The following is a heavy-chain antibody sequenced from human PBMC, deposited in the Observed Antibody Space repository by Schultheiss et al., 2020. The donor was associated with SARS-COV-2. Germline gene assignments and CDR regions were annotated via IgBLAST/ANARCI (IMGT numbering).Heavy chain of an antibody. V-gene: IGHV3-23*01. J-gene: IGHJ4*02. Sequence: GGSLRLSCAASGFTFSSYSMNWVRQAPGKGLEWVSAISGSGGSTYYADSVKGRFTISRDNSKNTLYLQMNSLRAEDTAVYYCAKDRRRAFYSSDFDYWGQGTLVTVSS. CDR2: ISGSGGST. D-gene: IGHD6-19*01. CDR1: GFTFSSYS. CDR3: AKDRRRAFYSSDFDY.